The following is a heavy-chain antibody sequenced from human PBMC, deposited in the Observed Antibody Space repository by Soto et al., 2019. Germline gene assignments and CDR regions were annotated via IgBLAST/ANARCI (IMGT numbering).Heavy chain of an antibody. D-gene: IGHD3-16*01. J-gene: IGHJ3*01. CDR2: TTGNSALT. CDR1: GFTFSRNS. Sequence: GGSLRLSCAGSGFTFSRNSMSWVRQAPGKGLEWVSGTTGNSALTYYADSVKGRFTISRDNSKKTLYLQMNTLSADDTAVYYCAKNRDYDYDAFDVWGQGTVVTVSS. CDR3: AKNRDYDYDAFDV. V-gene: IGHV3-23*01.